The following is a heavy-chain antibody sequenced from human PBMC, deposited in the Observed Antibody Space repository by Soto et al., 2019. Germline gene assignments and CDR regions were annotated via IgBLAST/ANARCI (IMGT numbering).Heavy chain of an antibody. D-gene: IGHD3-9*01. CDR2: IYHSGST. Sequence: SETLSLTCAVSGYSISSGYYWGWIRQPPGKGLEWIGSIYHSGSTYYNPSLKSRVTISVDTSKNQFSLKLSSVTAADTAVYYCASGYYLRFDPWGQGTLVTVSS. CDR1: GYSISSGYY. CDR3: ASGYYLRFDP. V-gene: IGHV4-38-2*01. J-gene: IGHJ5*02.